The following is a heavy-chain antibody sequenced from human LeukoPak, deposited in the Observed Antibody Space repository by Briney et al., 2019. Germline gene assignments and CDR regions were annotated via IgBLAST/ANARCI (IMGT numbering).Heavy chain of an antibody. D-gene: IGHD6-19*01. J-gene: IGHJ4*02. CDR2: ISSGSSYI. V-gene: IGHV3-21*05. Sequence: PGGSLRLSCAASGFTFSSYSVNWVRQAPGKGLEWVSYISSGSSYIYYADSVKGRFTISRDNAKNSLYLQMNTLRAEDTAVYYCARGLRQWLAGYWGQGTLVTVSS. CDR3: ARGLRQWLAGY. CDR1: GFTFSSYS.